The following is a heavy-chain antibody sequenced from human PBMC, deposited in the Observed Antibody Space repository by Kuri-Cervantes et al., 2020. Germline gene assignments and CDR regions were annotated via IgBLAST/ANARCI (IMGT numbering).Heavy chain of an antibody. CDR1: GYSISSGNW. CDR2: IYYSGST. CDR3: ARFSGYASD. Sequence: SQTLSLTCAVSGYSISSGNWWGWLRQTPGKRLEWIAYIYYSGSTYYNPSLKSRVTMSVDTSKSQFSLKLSSVTAVDTAVYYCARFSGYASDWGQGTPVTVSS. D-gene: IGHD5-12*01. V-gene: IGHV4-28*01. J-gene: IGHJ4*02.